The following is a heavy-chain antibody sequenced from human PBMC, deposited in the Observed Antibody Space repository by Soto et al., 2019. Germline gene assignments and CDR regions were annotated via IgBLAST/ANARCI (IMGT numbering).Heavy chain of an antibody. CDR1: GGTFSSYA. J-gene: IGHJ6*02. CDR2: IIPIFGTA. CDR3: ASPGQLYCSSTSCYADYYYGMDV. D-gene: IGHD2-2*01. Sequence: ASVKVSCKASGGTFSSYAISWVRQAPGQGLEWMGGIIPIFGTANYAQKFQGRVTITADESTSTAYMELSSLRSEDTAVYYCASPGQLYCSSTSCYADYYYGMDVWG. V-gene: IGHV1-69*13.